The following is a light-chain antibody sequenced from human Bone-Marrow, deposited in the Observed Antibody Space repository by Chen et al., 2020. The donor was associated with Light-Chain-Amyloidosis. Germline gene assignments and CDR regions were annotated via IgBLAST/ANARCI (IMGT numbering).Light chain of an antibody. CDR2: EVS. V-gene: IGKV2-29*03. J-gene: IGKJ4*01. Sequence: DIVMTQTPLSLSVTPGQPASISCKSSQSLLHSDGKTYLYWYLQKPGQSPQLLIYEVSSRLSGVPDRFSGSGSGTDFTLKISLVEAEDVGVYYCMQGIHVPLTFGGGTKVEI. CDR1: QSLLHSDGKTY. CDR3: MQGIHVPLT.